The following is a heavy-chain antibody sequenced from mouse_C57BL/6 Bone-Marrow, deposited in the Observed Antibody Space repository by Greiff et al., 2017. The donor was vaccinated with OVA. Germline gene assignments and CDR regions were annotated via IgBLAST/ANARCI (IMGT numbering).Heavy chain of an antibody. CDR1: GFTFSSYA. CDR3: ASAYYSNRGFAY. Sequence: EVMLVESGGGLVKPGGSLKLSCAASGFTFSSYAMSWVRQTPEKRLEWVATISDGGSYTYYPDNVKGRFTISRDNAKNNLYLQMSHLKSEDTAMSYCASAYYSNRGFAYWGQGTLVTVSA. J-gene: IGHJ3*01. D-gene: IGHD2-5*01. CDR2: ISDGGSYT. V-gene: IGHV5-4*03.